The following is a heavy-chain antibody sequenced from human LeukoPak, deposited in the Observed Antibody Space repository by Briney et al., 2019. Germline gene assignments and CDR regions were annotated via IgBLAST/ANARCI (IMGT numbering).Heavy chain of an antibody. CDR1: GYSISSGYY. CDR3: ARAGSSGLLFDP. J-gene: IGHJ5*02. V-gene: IGHV4-38-2*01. CDR2: IYHSGSP. D-gene: IGHD6-19*01. Sequence: PSETLSLTCAVSGYSISSGYYWGWIRQPPGKGLEWIGSIYHSGSPYYNPSLKSRVTISVDTSKNQFSLKLSSVTAADTAVYYCARAGSSGLLFDPWGQGTLVTVSS.